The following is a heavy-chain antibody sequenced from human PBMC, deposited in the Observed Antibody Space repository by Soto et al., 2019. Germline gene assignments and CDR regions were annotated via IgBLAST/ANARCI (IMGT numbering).Heavy chain of an antibody. CDR3: TTLTMIEVNDDS. Sequence: GGSLRLSCAASGFTFSNAWMNWVRQAPGKGLEWVGRIKSKADGGATDYAAPVKGRFTISRDDSKKTLYLQMNSLKSEDTAVYYCTTLTMIEVNDDSWGQGTLVTVSS. J-gene: IGHJ4*02. D-gene: IGHD3-22*01. CDR1: GFTFSNAW. V-gene: IGHV3-15*01. CDR2: IKSKADGGAT.